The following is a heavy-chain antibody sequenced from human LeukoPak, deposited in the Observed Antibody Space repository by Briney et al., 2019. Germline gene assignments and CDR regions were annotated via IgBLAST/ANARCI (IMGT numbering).Heavy chain of an antibody. CDR1: GFTFSSCG. Sequence: EGSLRLSCAASGFTFSSCGFHWVRQAPGKGLKWVSSIGPTGTDRYYADSVRGRFTISRDNAKNSMYLQMDSVRDEDTAVYYRATETIGRHYDYWGQGTLVTVSS. J-gene: IGHJ4*02. D-gene: IGHD1-14*01. CDR3: ATETIGRHYDY. V-gene: IGHV3-21*01. CDR2: IGPTGTDR.